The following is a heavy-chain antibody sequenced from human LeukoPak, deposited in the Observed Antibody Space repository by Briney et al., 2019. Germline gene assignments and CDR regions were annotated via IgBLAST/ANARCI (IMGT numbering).Heavy chain of an antibody. D-gene: IGHD5-18*01. CDR2: IYYSGST. CDR3: ARLTWIQPDY. Sequence: SETLSLTCTVSGGTISSSSYYWGWIRQPPGKGLEWIGSIYYSGSTYYNPSLKSRVTISVDTSKTQFSLKLSSVTSADTAVYYCARLTWIQPDYWGQGTLVTVSS. V-gene: IGHV4-39*01. J-gene: IGHJ4*02. CDR1: GGTISSSSYY.